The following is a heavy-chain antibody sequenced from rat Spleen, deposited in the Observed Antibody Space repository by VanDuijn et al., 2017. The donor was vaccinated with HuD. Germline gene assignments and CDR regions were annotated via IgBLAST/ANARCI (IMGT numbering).Heavy chain of an antibody. CDR1: GFIFSDFY. V-gene: IGHV5-20*01. CDR2: ISYDGGGT. D-gene: IGHD4-2*01. CDR3: ATDGDRGYFDY. Sequence: EVQLVESGGGLVQPGRSLKLSCAASGFIFSDFYMAWVRQAPTKGLEWVATISYDGGGTYYPDSVKGRFTISRDNAKSTLYLQMDSLRSEDTASYYCATDGDRGYFDYWGQGVMVTVSS. J-gene: IGHJ2*01.